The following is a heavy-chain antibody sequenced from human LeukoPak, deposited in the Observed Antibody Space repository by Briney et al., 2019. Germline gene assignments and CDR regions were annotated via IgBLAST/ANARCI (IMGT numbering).Heavy chain of an antibody. Sequence: GGSLRLSCAASGFTFSSYSMNWVRQAPGKGLEWVSYISSSGSTIYYADSVKGRFTISRDNAKNSLYLQMNSLRAEDTAVYYCARDRRGEVDPWGQGTLVTVSS. CDR3: ARDRRGEVDP. CDR1: GFTFSSYS. V-gene: IGHV3-48*04. D-gene: IGHD2-21*01. J-gene: IGHJ5*02. CDR2: ISSSGSTI.